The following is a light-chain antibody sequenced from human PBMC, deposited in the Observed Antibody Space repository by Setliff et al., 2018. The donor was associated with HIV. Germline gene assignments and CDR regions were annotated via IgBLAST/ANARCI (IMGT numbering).Light chain of an antibody. Sequence: ALTQPASVSGSPGQSITISCTGTSSDVGSYNLVSWYQQHPVKAPKLMIYEVTKRPSGVSNRFSGSRSGNTASLTISGLQAEDEADYYCCSYAGSYTFYVFGTGTKVTVL. CDR3: CSYAGSYTFYV. CDR1: SSDVGSYNL. CDR2: EVT. J-gene: IGLJ1*01. V-gene: IGLV2-23*02.